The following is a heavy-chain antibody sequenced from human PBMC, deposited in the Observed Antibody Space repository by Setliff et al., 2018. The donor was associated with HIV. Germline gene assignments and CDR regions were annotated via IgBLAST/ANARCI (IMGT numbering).Heavy chain of an antibody. Sequence: PSETLFLTCAVYVGSFSGHYWIWIRQPPGKGLEWIGETNPSGSTKYNPSLKSRVTISVDRSKNQFSLKLTSVTAADTAVYYCARGQDLGATWTGYYYYYMDVWGKGTTVTVSS. D-gene: IGHD1-26*01. CDR2: TNPSGST. J-gene: IGHJ6*03. V-gene: IGHV4-34*01. CDR3: ARGQDLGATWTGYYYYYMDV. CDR1: VGSFSGHY.